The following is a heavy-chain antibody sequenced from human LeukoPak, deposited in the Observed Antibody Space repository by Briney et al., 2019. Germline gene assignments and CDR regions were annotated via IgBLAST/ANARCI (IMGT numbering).Heavy chain of an antibody. CDR3: AKGGKWDVTPFDY. V-gene: IGHV3-23*01. J-gene: IGHJ4*02. Sequence: GGSLRLSCAASGFTFTSYSMNWVRQAPGKGLEWVSTISGGGGSTYYADSVKGRFTISRDNSKNTLFLQVNSLRAEDTTVYYCAKGGKWDVTPFDYWGQGTLVTVSS. D-gene: IGHD1-26*01. CDR2: ISGGGGST. CDR1: GFTFTSYS.